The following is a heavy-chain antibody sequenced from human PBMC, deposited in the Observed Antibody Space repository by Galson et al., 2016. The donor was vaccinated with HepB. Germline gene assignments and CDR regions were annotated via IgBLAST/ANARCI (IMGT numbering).Heavy chain of an antibody. CDR2: IWYDGTKK. J-gene: IGHJ4*02. CDR3: VRDPGSLNTGFYFDY. V-gene: IGHV3-33*01. Sequence: SLRLSCEVSGYTFSNYGMHWVRQAPGKGLEWVAVIWYDGTKKYHADSVEGRFTISRDDSKSTLYLQMNSLRVDDTAVYYCVRDPGSLNTGFYFDYWGQGTLVTASS. CDR1: GYTFSNYG. D-gene: IGHD1-1*01.